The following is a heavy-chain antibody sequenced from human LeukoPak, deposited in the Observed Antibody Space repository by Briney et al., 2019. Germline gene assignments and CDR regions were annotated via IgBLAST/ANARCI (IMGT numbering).Heavy chain of an antibody. CDR2: IIPILGIA. CDR1: GGTFSSYA. D-gene: IGHD6-13*01. CDR3: ARDPSRSWDYSGMDA. J-gene: IGHJ6*02. V-gene: IGHV1-69*04. Sequence: ASVKVSCKASGGTFSSYAISWVRQAPGQGLEWMGRIIPILGIANYAQKFQGRVTITADKSTSTAYMELSSLGSEDTAVYYCARDPSRSWDYSGMDAGGQGPTVTVSS.